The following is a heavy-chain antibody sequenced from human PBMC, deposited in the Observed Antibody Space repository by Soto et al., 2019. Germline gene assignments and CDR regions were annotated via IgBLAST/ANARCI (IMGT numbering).Heavy chain of an antibody. CDR1: GGTFSSYA. D-gene: IGHD1-20*01. Sequence: QVQLVQSGAEVKKPGSSVKVSCKASGGTFSSYAISWVRQAPGQGLEWMGGIIPIFGTANYAQKFQGRVTITADKSTSTAYMELTSLRSEDTAVYYGATYNWYNHGYYYYGYGMDVWGQGTTVTVSS. CDR3: ATYNWYNHGYYYYGYGMDV. J-gene: IGHJ6*02. V-gene: IGHV1-69*06. CDR2: IIPIFGTA.